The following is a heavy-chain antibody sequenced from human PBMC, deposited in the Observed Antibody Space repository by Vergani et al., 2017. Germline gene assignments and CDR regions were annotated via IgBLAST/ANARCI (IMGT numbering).Heavy chain of an antibody. D-gene: IGHD3-22*01. CDR2: IYHSGST. V-gene: IGHV4-38-2*01. CDR3: ASTYYYDSSGWNAFDI. CDR1: GYSISSGYY. J-gene: IGHJ3*02. Sequence: QVQLQESGPGLVTPSETLSLTCAVSGYSISSGYYWGWIRQPPGKGLEWIGSIYHSGSTYYNPSLKSRVTISVDTSKNQFSLKLSSVTAADTAVYYCASTYYYDSSGWNAFDIWGQGTMVTVSS.